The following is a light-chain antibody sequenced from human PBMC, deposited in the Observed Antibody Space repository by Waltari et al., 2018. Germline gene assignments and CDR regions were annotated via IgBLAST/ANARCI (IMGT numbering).Light chain of an antibody. CDR2: GAS. CDR1: QSVSNNY. V-gene: IGKV3-20*01. CDR3: QQYYGTPWT. Sequence: NVLTQSPGTLSLSPGERATLSCRASQSVSNNYLAWFQQQPGQAPRLLIYGASSRATGIPDRFSGSGSGTDFTLTISRLEPEDVAIYYCQQYYGTPWTVGQGTKVEIK. J-gene: IGKJ1*01.